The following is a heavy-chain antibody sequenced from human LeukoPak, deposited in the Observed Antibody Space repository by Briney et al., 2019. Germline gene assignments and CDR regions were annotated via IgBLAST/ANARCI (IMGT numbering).Heavy chain of an antibody. V-gene: IGHV1-2*02. J-gene: IGHJ4*02. CDR1: GYIFTGYY. CDR2: SNPSSGGT. Sequence: ASVKVSCKASGYIFTGYYLHWVRQAPGQGLEWMGWSNPSSGGTNYVQKFQGRVTMTRDTSISTAYMELSRLRSDDTAVYYCARGPGGGYDWLGHWGQGTLVTVSS. D-gene: IGHD5-12*01. CDR3: ARGPGGGYDWLGH.